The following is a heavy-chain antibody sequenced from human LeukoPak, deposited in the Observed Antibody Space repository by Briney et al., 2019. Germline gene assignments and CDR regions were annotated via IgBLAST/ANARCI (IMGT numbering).Heavy chain of an antibody. CDR1: GFTFSSYA. V-gene: IGHV3-64*04. J-gene: IGHJ5*02. CDR2: ISSNGGST. CDR3: AKGPSSGSYYNWFDP. Sequence: GGSLRLSCSASGFTFSSYAMHWVRQAPGKGLEYVSAISSNGGSTYYADSVKGRFTISRDNSKNTLYLQMNSLRAEDTAVYYCAKGPSSGSYYNWFDPWGQGTLVTVSS. D-gene: IGHD3-10*01.